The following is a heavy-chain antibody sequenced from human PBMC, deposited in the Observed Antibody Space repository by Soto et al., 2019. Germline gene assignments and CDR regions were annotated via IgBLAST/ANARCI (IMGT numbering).Heavy chain of an antibody. V-gene: IGHV4-30-4*01. D-gene: IGHD3-22*01. CDR1: GGSITSGEYF. Sequence: QDQLQESGPGLVKPSQTLSLSCNVSGGSITSGEYFWTWIRQPPGKGLEWIGHVYHTGSTYYNPPLKSRGTVSIDTSKNQFSLRLTSVTAADTAVYFCARAGIYDSSGSDWGYFYALDVWGPGTTVIVSS. CDR2: VYHTGST. CDR3: ARAGIYDSSGSDWGYFYALDV. J-gene: IGHJ6*02.